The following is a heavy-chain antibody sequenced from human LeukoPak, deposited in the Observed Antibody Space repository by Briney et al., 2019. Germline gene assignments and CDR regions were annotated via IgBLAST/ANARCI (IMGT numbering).Heavy chain of an antibody. Sequence: SETLSLTCSVSGDSIRDDYWSWIRQPPEKGLEWIGCIYYSGNTYYNPSLKSRVTISVDTSKNQFSLKLNSVTTADTAVYYCARGRARPWASWFDPWGQGTLVTVSS. V-gene: IGHV4-59*01. CDR2: IYYSGNT. CDR1: GDSIRDDY. D-gene: IGHD7-27*01. J-gene: IGHJ5*02. CDR3: ARGRARPWASWFDP.